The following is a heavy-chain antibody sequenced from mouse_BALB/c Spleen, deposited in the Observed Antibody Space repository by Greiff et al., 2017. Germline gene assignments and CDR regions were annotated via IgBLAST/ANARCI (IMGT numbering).Heavy chain of an antibody. J-gene: IGHJ4*01. Sequence: EVKLVESGGGLVQPGGSGKLSCAASGFTFSSFGMHWVRQAPEQGLEWVVYISSGSSTIYYADTVKGRFTISRDKPKNTLFLQLTSLRSEDTAVYYCASSGTTVVAPYAMDYWGQGTSVTVSS. CDR2: ISSGSSTI. CDR1: GFTFSSFG. D-gene: IGHD1-1*01. CDR3: ASSGTTVVAPYAMDY. V-gene: IGHV5-17*02.